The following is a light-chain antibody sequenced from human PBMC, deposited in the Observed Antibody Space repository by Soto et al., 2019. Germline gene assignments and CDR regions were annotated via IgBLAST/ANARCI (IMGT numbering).Light chain of an antibody. CDR2: NVS. Sequence: QSALTQPASVSGSPGQSITISCTGTSSDVGGYNSVSWYQQHPGKAPKLMIYNVSNRPSVISDRFSGSRSGNTAYLTISGLQAEDEADYYCSSYTSSSTYVFGSGTKLTVL. CDR1: SSDVGGYNS. V-gene: IGLV2-14*03. CDR3: SSYTSSSTYV. J-gene: IGLJ1*01.